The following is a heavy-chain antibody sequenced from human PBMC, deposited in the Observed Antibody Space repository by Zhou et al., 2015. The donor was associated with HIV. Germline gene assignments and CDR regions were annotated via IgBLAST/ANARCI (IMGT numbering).Heavy chain of an antibody. Sequence: QVQLVQSGAEVKEPGSSVKVSCKASGGTFSSYAISWVRQAPGQGLEWMGGIIPIFGTANYAQKFQGRVTITADESTSTAYMELSSLRSEDTAVYYCARDLGPGYYYGSGSSMDVWGKGTTVTVSS. J-gene: IGHJ6*03. CDR2: IIPIFGTA. D-gene: IGHD3-10*01. V-gene: IGHV1-69*01. CDR1: GGTFSSYA. CDR3: ARDLGPGYYYGSGSSMDV.